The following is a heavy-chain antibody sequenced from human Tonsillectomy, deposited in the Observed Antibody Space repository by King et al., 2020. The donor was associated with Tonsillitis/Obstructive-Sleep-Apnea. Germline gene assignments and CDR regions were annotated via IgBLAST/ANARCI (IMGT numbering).Heavy chain of an antibody. Sequence: QLVQSGGGLVQPGGSLRLSCAASRFTVSSNYMSWVRQAPGKGLEWVSVIYSGGSTYYADSVKGRFTISRDNSKNTLYLQMNSLRAEDTAVYYCARDLITVTTLDAFDIWGQGTMVTVSS. CDR1: RFTVSSNY. CDR2: IYSGGST. V-gene: IGHV3-66*01. D-gene: IGHD4-17*01. CDR3: ARDLITVTTLDAFDI. J-gene: IGHJ3*02.